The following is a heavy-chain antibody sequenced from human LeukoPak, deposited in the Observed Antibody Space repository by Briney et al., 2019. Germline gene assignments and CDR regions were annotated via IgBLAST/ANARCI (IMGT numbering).Heavy chain of an antibody. J-gene: IGHJ6*02. CDR1: GGTFSSYA. Sequence: ASVKVSCKASGGTFSSYAISWVRQAPGQGLEWMGRIIPILGIANYAQKFQGRVTITADKSTSTAYMELSSLRSEDTAVYYCARGPNYYGSGRRQYYYYGMDVWGQGTTVTVSS. D-gene: IGHD3-10*01. CDR3: ARGPNYYGSGRRQYYYYGMDV. V-gene: IGHV1-69*04. CDR2: IIPILGIA.